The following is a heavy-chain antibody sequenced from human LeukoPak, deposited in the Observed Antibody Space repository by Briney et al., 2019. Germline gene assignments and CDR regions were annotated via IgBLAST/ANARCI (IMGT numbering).Heavy chain of an antibody. J-gene: IGHJ3*02. Sequence: SETLSLTCTVSGGSISSYYWSWIRQPPGKGLEWIGYIYYSGSTNYNPSLKSRVTISVDTSKNQFSLKLSSVTAADTAVYYCARGSEGVYYYDSSGYPTDAFDIWGQGTMVTVSS. CDR1: GGSISSYY. CDR2: IYYSGST. V-gene: IGHV4-59*01. D-gene: IGHD3-22*01. CDR3: ARGSEGVYYYDSSGYPTDAFDI.